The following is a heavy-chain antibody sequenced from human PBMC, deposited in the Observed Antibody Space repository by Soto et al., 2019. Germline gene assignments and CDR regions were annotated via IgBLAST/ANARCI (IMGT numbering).Heavy chain of an antibody. V-gene: IGHV1-3*05. J-gene: IGHJ4*02. D-gene: IGHD2-21*02. CDR3: ARSIVVVTALDY. CDR2: INDGNGNT. Sequence: QVQLVQSGAEEKKPGASVKVSCKASGYTFTSYAMHWVRQAPGQRLEWMGWINDGNGNTKYSQKFQGRVTITRDTSASTAYMELSSLRSEDTDVYYCARSIVVVTALDYWGQGTLVTVYS. CDR1: GYTFTSYA.